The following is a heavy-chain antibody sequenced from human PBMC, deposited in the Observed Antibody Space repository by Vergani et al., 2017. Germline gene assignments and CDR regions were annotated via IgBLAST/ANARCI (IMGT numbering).Heavy chain of an antibody. Sequence: QVKLQESGPGLVKPSETLSLTCTVSGASVNSYYWSWIRQPPGKGLEWMGYVSFHGDTLYGPAVKGRMTISLNTSSNQFSLYLTSVTAADTAVYYCARSRIYYGAGSPDYWGQGTLVTVSS. CDR1: GASVNSYY. D-gene: IGHD3-10*01. CDR3: ARSRIYYGAGSPDY. V-gene: IGHV4-59*02. CDR2: VSFHGDT. J-gene: IGHJ4*02.